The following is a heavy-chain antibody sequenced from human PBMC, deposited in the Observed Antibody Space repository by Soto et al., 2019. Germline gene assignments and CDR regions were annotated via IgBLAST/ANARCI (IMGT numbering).Heavy chain of an antibody. D-gene: IGHD2-2*01. Sequence: ASVKVSCKASGYTFTGYYMHWVRQAPGQGLEWMGWINPNSGGTNYAQKFQGWVSMTRDTSISTAYMELSRLRSDDTAVYYCARNSDCGRTSCYENYYYGMDVWGQGTRGTGSS. CDR1: GYTFTGYY. CDR3: ARNSDCGRTSCYENYYYGMDV. V-gene: IGHV1-2*04. CDR2: INPNSGGT. J-gene: IGHJ6*02.